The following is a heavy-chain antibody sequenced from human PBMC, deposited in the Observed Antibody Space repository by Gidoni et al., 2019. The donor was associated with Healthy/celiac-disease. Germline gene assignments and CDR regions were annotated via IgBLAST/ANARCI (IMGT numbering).Heavy chain of an antibody. J-gene: IGHJ2*01. CDR2: IVVGSGNT. V-gene: IGHV1-58*02. Sequence: QMQLVQSGPEVKKPGTSVKVSCKASGFTFTSSAMQGVRQARGKRLEWIGWIVVGSGNTNNAQKFQERVTITRDMSTSTAYMELSSLRSEDTAVYYCAAAAPDYGDFIWDWYFDLWGRGTLVTVSS. CDR3: AAAAPDYGDFIWDWYFDL. D-gene: IGHD4-17*01. CDR1: GFTFTSSA.